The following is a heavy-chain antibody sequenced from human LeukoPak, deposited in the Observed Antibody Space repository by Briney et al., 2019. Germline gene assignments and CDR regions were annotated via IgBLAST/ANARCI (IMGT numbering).Heavy chain of an antibody. CDR2: IGSSATTI. J-gene: IGHJ4*02. CDR3: AKSLGHYYDSSGLSGVYDY. Sequence: GGSLRLSCVASGFSFSSYGMNWVRQAPGKGLEWVSYIGSSATTIYYADSMKGRFTVSRDNARNSLYLQMNSLRDEDTAVYYCAKSLGHYYDSSGLSGVYDYWGQGTLVTVSS. CDR1: GFSFSSYG. D-gene: IGHD3-22*01. V-gene: IGHV3-48*02.